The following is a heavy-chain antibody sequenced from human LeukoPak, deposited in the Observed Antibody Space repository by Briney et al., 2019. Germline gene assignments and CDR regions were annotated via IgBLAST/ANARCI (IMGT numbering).Heavy chain of an antibody. CDR1: GGSISSYY. V-gene: IGHV4-59*01. J-gene: IGHJ4*02. CDR2: IYYIGST. CDR3: ARARGARITMIVVVDYFDY. D-gene: IGHD3-22*01. Sequence: SETLSLTYTVSGGSISSYYCSWIRQPPRGGREWIGYIYYIGSTNYNPSLKSRVTLSIDTSKNQFSLKLSSVTAAGTAVYYCARARGARITMIVVVDYFDYWGQGTLVTVSS.